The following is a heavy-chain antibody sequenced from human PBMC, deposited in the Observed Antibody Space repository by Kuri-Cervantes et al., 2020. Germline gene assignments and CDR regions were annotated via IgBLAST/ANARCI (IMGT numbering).Heavy chain of an antibody. J-gene: IGHJ5*02. D-gene: IGHD6-13*01. Sequence: ASVKVSCKASGYTFTDYSFHWVRQAPGQGLEWMGWITPNSGGTNFAQKFQGRVTMTRDTSISTAYMELRRLRPDDTAVYYCARESRLRQQLKYNWFDPWGQGTLVTVSS. CDR3: ARESRLRQQLKYNWFDP. CDR2: ITPNSGGT. CDR1: GYTFTDYS. V-gene: IGHV1-2*02.